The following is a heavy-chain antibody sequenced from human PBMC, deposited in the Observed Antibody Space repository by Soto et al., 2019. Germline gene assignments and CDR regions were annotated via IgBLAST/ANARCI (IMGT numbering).Heavy chain of an antibody. CDR1: GFSFSSNW. Sequence: GESLRLSCAASGFSFSSNWMSWVRQAPGKGPEWVANINQDVSYKYCADSVKGRFTISRDNAKNSLYLQMDSLRVEDTALYYCFNVAFGYWGRGTLVTVSS. CDR3: FNVAFGY. V-gene: IGHV3-7*01. J-gene: IGHJ4*02. CDR2: INQDVSYK.